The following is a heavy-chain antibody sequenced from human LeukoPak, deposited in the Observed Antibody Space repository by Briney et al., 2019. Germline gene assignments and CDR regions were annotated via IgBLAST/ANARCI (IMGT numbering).Heavy chain of an antibody. J-gene: IGHJ4*02. CDR1: GGTFSSYA. V-gene: IGHV1-69*05. Sequence: SVKVSCKASGGTFSSYAISWVRQAPGQGLEWLGGIIPIFGTANYAQKFQGRVTITTDESTSTAYMELSSLRSEDTAVYYCARDVTIFGVVIKVGYWGQGTLVTVSS. CDR3: ARDVTIFGVVIKVGY. CDR2: IIPIFGTA. D-gene: IGHD3-3*01.